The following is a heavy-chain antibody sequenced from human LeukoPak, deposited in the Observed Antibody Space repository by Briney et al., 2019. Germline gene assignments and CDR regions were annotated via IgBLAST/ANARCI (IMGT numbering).Heavy chain of an antibody. CDR2: IIPIFGTA. J-gene: IGHJ4*02. Sequence: SVKVSCKASGGTFSSYAITWVRQAPGQGREWMGGIIPIFGTANYAQKFQGRVTITADESTSTAYMELSSLRAEDTAVYYCARDGANYFDYWGQGTLVSVSS. CDR3: ARDGANYFDY. V-gene: IGHV1-69*13. D-gene: IGHD4/OR15-4a*01. CDR1: GGTFSSYA.